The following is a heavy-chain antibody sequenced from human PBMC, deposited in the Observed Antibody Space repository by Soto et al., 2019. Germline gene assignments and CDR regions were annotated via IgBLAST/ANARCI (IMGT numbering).Heavy chain of an antibody. D-gene: IGHD2-15*01. CDR1: GFTFSSYG. CDR3: ARDYLGYCSGGSCYGYYYGMDV. CDR2: IWYDGSNK. V-gene: IGHV3-33*01. Sequence: GGSLRLSCAASGFTFSSYGMHWVRQAPGKGLEWVAVIWYDGSNKYYADSVKGRFTISRDNSKNTLYLQMNSLRAEDTAVYYCARDYLGYCSGGSCYGYYYGMDVWGQGTTVTVSS. J-gene: IGHJ6*02.